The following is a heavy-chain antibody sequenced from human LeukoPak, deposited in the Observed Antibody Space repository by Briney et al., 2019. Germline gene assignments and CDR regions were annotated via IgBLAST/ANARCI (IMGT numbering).Heavy chain of an antibody. V-gene: IGHV4-39*01. J-gene: IGHJ3*02. CDR2: MYSSEIT. Sequence: SETLSLTCTVSGGSISNSSFYWGWVRQSPGKGLEWIGRMYSSEITCYNPSLKIRVTISIDTSRNQSYLKLISVTAADTAVYYCATPRRFDAFDIWGQGTMVTVSS. CDR1: GGSISNSSFY. CDR3: ATPRRFDAFDI.